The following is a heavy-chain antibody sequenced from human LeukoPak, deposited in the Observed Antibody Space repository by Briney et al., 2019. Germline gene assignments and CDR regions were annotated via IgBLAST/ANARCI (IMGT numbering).Heavy chain of an antibody. CDR3: ARDQGAWGYGYNFDY. V-gene: IGHV3-53*05. CDR2: IYSGGST. Sequence: GGSLRLSCAASGFTVSSNYMSWVRQAPGKGLEWVSVIYSGGSTYYADSVKGRFTISRDNSKNTLHLQMISLRAEDTAVYYCARDQGAWGYGYNFDYWGQGTLVTDSS. J-gene: IGHJ4*02. CDR1: GFTVSSNY. D-gene: IGHD3-16*01.